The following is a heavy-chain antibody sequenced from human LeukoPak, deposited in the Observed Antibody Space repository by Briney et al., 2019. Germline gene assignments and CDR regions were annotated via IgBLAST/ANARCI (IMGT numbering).Heavy chain of an antibody. Sequence: GGSLRLSCAASGFTFSSYSMNWVRQAPGKGLEWVSYISSSSTIYYADSVKGRFTISRDNSKNTLYLQMNSLRAEDTAVYYCARAAGGTYYFDYWGQGTLVTVSS. CDR2: ISSSSTI. CDR1: GFTFSSYS. V-gene: IGHV3-48*01. D-gene: IGHD6-13*01. CDR3: ARAAGGTYYFDY. J-gene: IGHJ4*02.